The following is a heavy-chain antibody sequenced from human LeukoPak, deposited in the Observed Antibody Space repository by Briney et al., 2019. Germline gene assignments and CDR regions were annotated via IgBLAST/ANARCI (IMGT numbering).Heavy chain of an antibody. CDR1: GFTFSSYA. CDR2: ISYDGSNK. D-gene: IGHD3-22*01. V-gene: IGHV3-30-3*02. J-gene: IGHJ5*02. CDR3: AKYPDYYDSPGWFDP. Sequence: GGSLRLSCAASGFTFSSYAMHWVRQAPGKGLEWVAVISYDGSNKYYADSVKGRFTISRDNSKNTLYLQMNSLRAEDTAVYYCAKYPDYYDSPGWFDPWGQGTLVTVSS.